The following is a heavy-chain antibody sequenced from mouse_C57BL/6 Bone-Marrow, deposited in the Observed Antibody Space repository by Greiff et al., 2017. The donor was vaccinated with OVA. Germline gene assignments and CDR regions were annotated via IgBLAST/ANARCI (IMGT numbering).Heavy chain of an antibody. J-gene: IGHJ4*01. D-gene: IGHD3-3*01. CDR1: GFTFSDYG. V-gene: IGHV5-15*01. Sequence: EVHVVESGGGLVQPGGSLKLSCAASGFTFSDYGMAWVRQAPRQGPEWVGFICTLAYSIYYADTVTGRFTFSRENAKNTLYLEMGSLRSEDTAMDYCAREGLGWGGLGYWGQGTSVTVSS. CDR2: ICTLAYSI. CDR3: AREGLGWGGLGY.